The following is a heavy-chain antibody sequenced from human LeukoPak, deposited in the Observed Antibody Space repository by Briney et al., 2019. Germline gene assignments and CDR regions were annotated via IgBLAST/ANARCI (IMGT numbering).Heavy chain of an antibody. CDR1: GVTFSDYA. Sequence: GGSLRLSCAASGVTFSDYAMSWVRQAPGKGLEWVSTISGSGGSTHYADSVKGRFTISRDNSRNTVYLQMNSLRAEDTAVYYCAKEVTMIAQPVDYWGQGTLVTVSS. CDR3: AKEVTMIAQPVDY. J-gene: IGHJ4*02. D-gene: IGHD3-22*01. CDR2: ISGSGGST. V-gene: IGHV3-23*01.